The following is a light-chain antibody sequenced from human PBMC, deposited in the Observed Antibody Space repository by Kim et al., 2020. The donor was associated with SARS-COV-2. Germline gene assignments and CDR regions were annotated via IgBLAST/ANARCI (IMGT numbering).Light chain of an antibody. J-gene: IGLJ2*01. CDR2: DVT. CDR1: SSDVGGYNY. Sequence: GQSITISCTGTSSDVGGYNYVSWYQQHPGKAPKLMIYDVTNRPSGISTRFSGSKSGDTASLTISGLQAEDEADYYCSSYTTSSTLVFGGGTQLTVL. V-gene: IGLV2-14*03. CDR3: SSYTTSSTLV.